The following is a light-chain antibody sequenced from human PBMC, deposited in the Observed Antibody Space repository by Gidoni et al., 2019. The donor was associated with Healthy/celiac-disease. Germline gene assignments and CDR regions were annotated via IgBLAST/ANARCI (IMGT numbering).Light chain of an antibody. Sequence: EIVLTQSPSTLSLSPGERATLSCGASQSVSSSYLAWYQQKPGLATRLLIYDASSRATGIPDRFSGSGSGTDFTLTISRLEPEDFAVYYCQRYGNSPRTFGQGTKVEIK. V-gene: IGKV3D-20*01. CDR2: DAS. CDR1: QSVSSSY. CDR3: QRYGNSPRT. J-gene: IGKJ1*01.